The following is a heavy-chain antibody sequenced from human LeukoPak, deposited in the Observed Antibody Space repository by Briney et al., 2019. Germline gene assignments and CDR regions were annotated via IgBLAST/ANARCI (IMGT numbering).Heavy chain of an antibody. CDR2: IYYSGST. CDR1: GGSISSSSYY. CDR3: ARVYGSGSYYYYYYYMDV. D-gene: IGHD3-10*01. Sequence: SETLSLTCTVSGGSISSSSYYWGWIRQPPGKGLEWIGSIYYSGSTYYNPSLKSRVTISVDTSKNQFSLKLSSVTAADTAVYYCARVYGSGSYYYYYYYMDVWGKGTTVTISS. J-gene: IGHJ6*03. V-gene: IGHV4-39*07.